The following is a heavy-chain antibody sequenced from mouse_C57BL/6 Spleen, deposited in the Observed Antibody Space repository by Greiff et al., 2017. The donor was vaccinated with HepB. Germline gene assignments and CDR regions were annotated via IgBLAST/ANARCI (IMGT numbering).Heavy chain of an antibody. CDR1: GYAFTNYL. D-gene: IGHD2-5*01. V-gene: IGHV1-54*01. J-gene: IGHJ4*01. CDR3: ARNSNYLMDY. Sequence: QVQLQQSGAELVRPGTSVKVSCKASGYAFTNYLIEWVKQRPGQGLEWIGVINPGSGGTNYNEKFKGKATLTADKSSSTAYMQLSSLTSEDSAVYFCARNSNYLMDYWGQGTSVTVSS. CDR2: INPGSGGT.